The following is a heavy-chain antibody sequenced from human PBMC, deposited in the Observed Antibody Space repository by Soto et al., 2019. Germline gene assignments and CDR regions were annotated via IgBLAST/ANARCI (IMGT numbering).Heavy chain of an antibody. CDR3: ERCSLVVVPAPGFDH. CDR1: GGSISSGGYY. Sequence: TLSLTCTVSGGSISSGGYYWSWIRQHPGKGLEWIGYIYYSGTTYYNPSLKSRVTISVDTSKNQFSLKLSSVSAADTALYYCERCSLVVVPAPGFDHWGRGNLVTVSS. CDR2: IYYSGTT. V-gene: IGHV4-31*03. D-gene: IGHD2-2*01. J-gene: IGHJ5*02.